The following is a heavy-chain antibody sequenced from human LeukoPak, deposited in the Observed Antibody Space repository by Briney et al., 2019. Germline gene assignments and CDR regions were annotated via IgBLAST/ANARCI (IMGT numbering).Heavy chain of an antibody. CDR2: MNPNSGNT. CDR1: GYTFTIYD. Sequence: APVKVTCKASGYTFTIYDINWVRQATGQGLEWMGWMNPNSGNTGYAQKFQGRVTMTRNTSISTAYMELSSLRSEDTAVYYCAVGYSSSSSFDYWGQGTLVTVSS. V-gene: IGHV1-8*01. CDR3: AVGYSSSSSFDY. J-gene: IGHJ4*02. D-gene: IGHD6-6*01.